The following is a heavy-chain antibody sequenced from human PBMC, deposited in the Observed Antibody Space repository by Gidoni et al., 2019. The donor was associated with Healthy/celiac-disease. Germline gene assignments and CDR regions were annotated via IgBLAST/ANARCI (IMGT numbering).Heavy chain of an antibody. J-gene: IGHJ6*02. CDR3: ARDPTVAGTV. CDR1: GFTFSSYS. Sequence: EVQLVESGGGLVKPGGSLRLSCAASGFTFSSYSMNWVTQAPGKGLAWVSSISSNSSYIYYADSVKGRFTISRDNAKNSLYLQMNSLRAEDTAVYYCARDPTVAGTVWGQGTTVTVSS. D-gene: IGHD6-19*01. CDR2: ISSNSSYI. V-gene: IGHV3-21*01.